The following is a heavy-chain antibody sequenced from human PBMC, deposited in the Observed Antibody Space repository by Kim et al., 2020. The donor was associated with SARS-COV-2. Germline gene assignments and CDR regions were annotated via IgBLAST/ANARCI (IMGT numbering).Heavy chain of an antibody. CDR3: ARWRYCSSTSCSGPH. J-gene: IGHJ4*02. V-gene: IGHV3-21*01. Sequence: GGSLRLSCAASGFTFSSYSMNWVRQAPGKGLEWVSSISSSSSYIYYADSVKGRFTISRDNAKNSLYLQMNSLRAEDTAVYYCARWRYCSSTSCSGPHWGQGTLVTVSS. CDR2: ISSSSSYI. D-gene: IGHD2-2*01. CDR1: GFTFSSYS.